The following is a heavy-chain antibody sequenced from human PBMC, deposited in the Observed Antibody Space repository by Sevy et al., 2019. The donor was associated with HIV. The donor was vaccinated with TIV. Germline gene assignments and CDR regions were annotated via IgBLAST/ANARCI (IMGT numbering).Heavy chain of an antibody. CDR2: ISGSGGST. V-gene: IGHV3-23*01. J-gene: IGHJ6*02. CDR1: GFSFISYA. Sequence: GGSLRLSCAASGFSFISYAMSWVRQTPGKGLQWVSVISGSGGSTYYADSVKGRFTIFRDNSRNTVYLQMNSLRAEDTAVYYCARRPDLGVVILTGVLDVWGQGTTVTVS. D-gene: IGHD3-3*01. CDR3: ARRPDLGVVILTGVLDV.